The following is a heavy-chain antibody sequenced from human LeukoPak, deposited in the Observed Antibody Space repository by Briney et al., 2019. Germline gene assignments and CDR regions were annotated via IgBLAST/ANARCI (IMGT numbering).Heavy chain of an antibody. CDR3: ASGEAAAIIYYFDY. V-gene: IGHV1-2*02. CDR1: GYTFTGYY. D-gene: IGHD6-13*01. J-gene: IGHJ4*02. Sequence: ASVKVSCKASGYTFTGYYMHWVRQARGQGLEWMGGINPNSGGTNYAQKFQGRVTMTRDTSISTAYMELSRLRSDDTAVYYCASGEAAAIIYYFDYWGQGTLATVSS. CDR2: INPNSGGT.